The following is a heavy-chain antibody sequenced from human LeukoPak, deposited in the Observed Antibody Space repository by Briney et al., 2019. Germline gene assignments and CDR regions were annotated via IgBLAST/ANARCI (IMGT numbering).Heavy chain of an antibody. Sequence: SETLSLTCTVSGGSISSHYWSWIRQPPGKGLEWIGYIYYSGSTNYNPSLKSRVTISVDTSKNQFSLKLSSVTAADTAVYYCARFRMVRGVILDYWGQGTLVTVSS. CDR1: GGSISSHY. V-gene: IGHV4-59*08. CDR3: ARFRMVRGVILDY. D-gene: IGHD3-10*01. CDR2: IYYSGST. J-gene: IGHJ4*02.